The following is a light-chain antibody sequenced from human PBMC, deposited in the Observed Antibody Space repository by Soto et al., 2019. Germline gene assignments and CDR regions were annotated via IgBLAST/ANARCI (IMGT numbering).Light chain of an antibody. CDR1: QSVNSNY. Sequence: EIVLTQSPDTLSLSPGESATLSCRASQSVNSNYLAWYQQKPGQAPRLLIYGASSRATDIPDRFSGSGSGTDFTLTISRLEPEDLAVFYCQQYDNSITFGQGTRLEIE. J-gene: IGKJ5*01. V-gene: IGKV3-20*01. CDR3: QQYDNSIT. CDR2: GAS.